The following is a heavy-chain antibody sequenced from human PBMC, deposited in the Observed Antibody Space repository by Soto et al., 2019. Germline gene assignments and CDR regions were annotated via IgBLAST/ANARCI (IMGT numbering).Heavy chain of an antibody. CDR2: INHSGST. D-gene: IGHD3-9*01. J-gene: IGHJ6*03. CDR3: AVKYYAFLTGFFHTAKKPHMDV. CDR1: GGSFSGYY. Sequence: QVQLQQWGAGLLKPSETLSLTCAVYGGSFSGYYWSWIRQPPGKGLEWIGEINHSGSTSYNPSLKSRVTIAVDPSKNQFSLKMSSVTAADTVVYYCAVKYYAFLTGFFHTAKKPHMDVWGKWTTVTVFS. V-gene: IGHV4-34*01.